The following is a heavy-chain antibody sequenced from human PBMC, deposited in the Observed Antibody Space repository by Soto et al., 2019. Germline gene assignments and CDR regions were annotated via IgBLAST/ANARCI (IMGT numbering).Heavy chain of an antibody. Sequence: PGGSLRLSCVVAGFTVSSNYMSWVRQAPGKGLEWVSVIYSGGSTYYADSVKGRFTISRDNSKNTLYLQMNSLRAEDTAVYYCARDGYCSGGNCVWGQGTLVTVSS. CDR2: IYSGGST. J-gene: IGHJ4*02. D-gene: IGHD2-15*01. CDR3: ARDGYCSGGNCV. V-gene: IGHV3-66*01. CDR1: GFTVSSNY.